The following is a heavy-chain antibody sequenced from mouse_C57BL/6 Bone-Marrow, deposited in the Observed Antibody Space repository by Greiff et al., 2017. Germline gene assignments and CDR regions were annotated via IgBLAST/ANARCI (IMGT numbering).Heavy chain of an antibody. Sequence: VQLQQSGAELVKPGASVKLSCKASGYTFTSYWMHWVKQRPGRGLEGIGRIDPNSGGTKYNEKFKSKDTLTVDKPSSTAYMQLSSLTSEDSAVYYCARYDYVAMDYWGQGTSVTVSS. CDR1: GYTFTSYW. V-gene: IGHV1-72*01. CDR2: IDPNSGGT. J-gene: IGHJ4*01. CDR3: ARYDYVAMDY.